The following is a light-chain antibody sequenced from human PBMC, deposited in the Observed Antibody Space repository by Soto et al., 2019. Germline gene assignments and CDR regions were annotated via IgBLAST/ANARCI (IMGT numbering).Light chain of an antibody. CDR1: SSDVGGYNY. J-gene: IGLJ2*01. CDR2: EVS. Sequence: QSALTQPPSASGSPGQSVTISCTGTSSDVGGYNYVSWYQQHPGKAPKLMISEVSKRPSGVPDRFSGSKSGNTASLTVSGLQAEDEAEYYCSSFAGNNNLVFGGGTQLTVL. CDR3: SSFAGNNNLV. V-gene: IGLV2-8*01.